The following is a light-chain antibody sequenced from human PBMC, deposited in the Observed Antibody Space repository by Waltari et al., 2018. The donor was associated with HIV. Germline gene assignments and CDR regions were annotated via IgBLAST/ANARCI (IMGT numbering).Light chain of an antibody. CDR3: QQYNNWPTWT. CDR1: QSVSSN. J-gene: IGKJ1*01. Sequence: EIVMTQSPATLSVSPGERATLSCRASQSVSSNLAWYQQKPGQAPRLLMYGAFTRATGIQARFRGGGSGTEFTLTITSLQSEDFAVYYCQQYNNWPTWTFGQGTKVEIK. CDR2: GAF. V-gene: IGKV3-15*01.